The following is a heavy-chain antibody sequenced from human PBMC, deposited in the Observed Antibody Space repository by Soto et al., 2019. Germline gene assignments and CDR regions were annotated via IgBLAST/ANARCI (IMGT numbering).Heavy chain of an antibody. CDR3: ARNVPVTPLGY. CDR2: IYSGGGR. Sequence: EVQLVESGGDLVQPGGSLRLSCAASGVTVSNNFMSWVRQAPGKGLEWVAIIYSGGGRQYADSVKGRFTISRDNYKNTVYLQVNSLRVEDTAVYYCARNVPVTPLGYCGQGTLVTVSS. CDR1: GVTVSNNF. D-gene: IGHD4-17*01. V-gene: IGHV3-66*01. J-gene: IGHJ4*02.